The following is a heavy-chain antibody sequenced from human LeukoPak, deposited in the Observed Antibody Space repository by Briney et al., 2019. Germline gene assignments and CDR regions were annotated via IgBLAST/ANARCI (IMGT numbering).Heavy chain of an antibody. CDR2: INTDGSST. J-gene: IGHJ3*02. CDR1: GFTFSSYW. D-gene: IGHD3-3*01. CDR3: ARDGAVFGVVTGDAFDI. Sequence: PGGSLRLSCAASGFTFSSYWMHWVRQAPGKGLVWVSRINTDGSSTGYADSVKGRFTISRDNAKNTLYLQMNSLRAEDTAVYYCARDGAVFGVVTGDAFDIWGQGTMVTVSS. V-gene: IGHV3-74*01.